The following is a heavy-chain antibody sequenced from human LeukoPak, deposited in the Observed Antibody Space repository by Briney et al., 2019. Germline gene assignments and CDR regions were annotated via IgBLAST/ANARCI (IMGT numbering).Heavy chain of an antibody. CDR3: ARAGVRGVIDPGERWFDP. CDR1: GGSISSGSYY. CDR2: IYTSGST. D-gene: IGHD3-10*01. J-gene: IGHJ5*02. Sequence: SQTLSLTCTVSGGSISSGSYYWSWIRQPAGKGLEWIGRIYTSGSTNYNPSLKSRVTISVDTSKNQFSLKLSSVTAADTAVYYCARAGVRGVIDPGERWFDPWGQGTLVTVSS. V-gene: IGHV4-61*02.